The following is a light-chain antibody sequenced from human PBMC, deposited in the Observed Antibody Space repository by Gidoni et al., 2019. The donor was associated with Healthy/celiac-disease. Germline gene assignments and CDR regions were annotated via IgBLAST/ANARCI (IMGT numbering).Light chain of an antibody. Sequence: SSELTQDPAVSVALGQTGRITCQGDSLRSYYASWYQQKPGQAPVLVIYGKNNRPSGIPDRFSGSSSGNTASLTITGAQAEDEADYYCNSRDSSGNHQVVFGGGTKLTVL. J-gene: IGLJ2*01. CDR2: GKN. V-gene: IGLV3-19*01. CDR1: SLRSYY. CDR3: NSRDSSGNHQVV.